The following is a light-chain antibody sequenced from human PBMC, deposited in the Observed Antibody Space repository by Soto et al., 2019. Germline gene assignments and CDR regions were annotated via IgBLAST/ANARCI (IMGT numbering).Light chain of an antibody. J-gene: IGLJ1*01. CDR2: EVS. CDR1: SSDVGGYNY. CDR3: SSYTRSTTDV. V-gene: IGLV2-14*01. Sequence: QAVLTQPASVSGSPGQSITISCTGTSSDVGGYNYVSWFQQHPGKAPKLIIYEVSYRPSGVSNRFSGSKSGNTASLTISGLQAEDEADYYCSSYTRSTTDVFGTGTKLTVL.